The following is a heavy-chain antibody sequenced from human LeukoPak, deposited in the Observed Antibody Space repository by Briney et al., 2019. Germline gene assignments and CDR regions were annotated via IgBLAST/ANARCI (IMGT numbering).Heavy chain of an antibody. CDR2: INPNSGGT. Sequence: ASVKVSCKASGYTFTGYYMHWVRQAPGQGLEWMGWINPNSGGTNYAQKFQGRVTMTRDTSISPAYMELSRLRSDDTAVYYCARWSGSYYSGDDAFDIWGQGTMVTVSS. D-gene: IGHD1-26*01. CDR1: GYTFTGYY. V-gene: IGHV1-2*02. CDR3: ARWSGSYYSGDDAFDI. J-gene: IGHJ3*02.